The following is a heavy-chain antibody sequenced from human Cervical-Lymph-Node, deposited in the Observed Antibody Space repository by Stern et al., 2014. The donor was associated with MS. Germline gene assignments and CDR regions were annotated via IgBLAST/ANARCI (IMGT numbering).Heavy chain of an antibody. CDR2: INPNGGST. Sequence: QVQLVQSGAEVNTPGASVKLSCKACGYTFTSYYIHWVRQAPGQGLEWMGIINPNGGSTSYAQKFQGRVTMTRDTSTSTIYMEVSSLRSEDTAVYYCAREVAGYRIGMMDVWGQGTSVTVSS. D-gene: IGHD6-19*01. CDR3: AREVAGYRIGMMDV. J-gene: IGHJ6*02. V-gene: IGHV1-46*01. CDR1: GYTFTSYY.